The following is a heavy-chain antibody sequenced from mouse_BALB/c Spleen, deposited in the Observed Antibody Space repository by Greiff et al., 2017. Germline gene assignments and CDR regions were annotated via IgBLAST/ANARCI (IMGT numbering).Heavy chain of an antibody. D-gene: IGHD1-1*02. V-gene: IGHV1-54*01. J-gene: IGHJ4*01. CDR3: ARGGSNYAMDY. CDR1: GYAFTNYL. Sequence: VQLVESGAELVRPGTSVKVSCKASGYAFTNYLIEWVKQRPGQGLEWIGVINPGSGGTNYNEKFKGKATLTADKSSSTAYMQLSSLTSDDSAVYFCARGGSNYAMDYWGQGTSVTVSS. CDR2: INPGSGGT.